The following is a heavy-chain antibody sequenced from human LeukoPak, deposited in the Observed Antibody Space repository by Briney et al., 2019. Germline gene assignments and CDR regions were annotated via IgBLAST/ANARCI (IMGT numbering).Heavy chain of an antibody. CDR3: AKDWVVRGVISY. D-gene: IGHD3-10*01. J-gene: IGHJ4*02. CDR2: ISYDGNNK. Sequence: GGSLRLSCAASGFTFSSYVMHWVRQAPGKGLEWVAGISYDGNNKYCAESVKGRFTISRDNSKNTLYLQMNSLRAEDTAVYYCAKDWVVRGVISYWGQGTLVTVSS. V-gene: IGHV3-30*18. CDR1: GFTFSSYV.